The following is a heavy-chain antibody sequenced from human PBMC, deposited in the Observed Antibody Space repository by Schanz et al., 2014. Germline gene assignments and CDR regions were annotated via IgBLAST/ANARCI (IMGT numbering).Heavy chain of an antibody. CDR2: ISASGGST. D-gene: IGHD3-22*01. CDR3: AKDPSHGDYDYYFDY. Sequence: EVQLVESGGGFVQPGGSLGLSCVVSGFTVSSDHMSWVRQAPGKGLEWVSTISASGGSTYYADSVKGRFTISRDNSRNTLYLQMNSLRAEDTAVYYCAKDPSHGDYDYYFDYWGQGTLVTVSS. J-gene: IGHJ4*02. V-gene: IGHV3-23*04. CDR1: GFTVSSDH.